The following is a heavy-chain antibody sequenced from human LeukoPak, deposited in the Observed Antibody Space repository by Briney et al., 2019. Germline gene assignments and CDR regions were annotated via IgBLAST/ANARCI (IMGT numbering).Heavy chain of an antibody. J-gene: IGHJ4*02. CDR1: GFTFSSYS. Sequence: GGSLRLSCAASGFTFSSYSMNWVRQAPGKGLEWVSSISSSSSYIYYADSVKGRFTISRDNAKNSLYLQMNSLRAEDTALYYCAREREVGATRDWGQGTLVTVSS. CDR3: AREREVGATRD. CDR2: ISSSSSYI. D-gene: IGHD1-26*01. V-gene: IGHV3-21*04.